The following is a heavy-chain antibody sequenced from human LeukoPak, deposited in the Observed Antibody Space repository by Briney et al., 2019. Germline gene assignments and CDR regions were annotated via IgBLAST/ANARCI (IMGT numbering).Heavy chain of an antibody. V-gene: IGHV3-23*01. CDR2: ISGSGGST. CDR1: GFTFSSYA. CDR3: AKPYSSGHDAFDI. D-gene: IGHD6-19*01. Sequence: HSGGSLRLSCAASGFTFSSYAMSWVRQAPGKGLEWVSTISGSGGSTYYADSVKGRFTISRDNSKNTLYLQMNSLRAEDTAVYYCAKPYSSGHDAFDIWGQGTMVTVSS. J-gene: IGHJ3*02.